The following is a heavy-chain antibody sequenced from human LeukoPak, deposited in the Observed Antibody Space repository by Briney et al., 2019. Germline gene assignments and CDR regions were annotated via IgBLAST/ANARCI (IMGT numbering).Heavy chain of an antibody. CDR2: IKGDGGTT. J-gene: IGHJ4*02. CDR1: GFTFSNYW. V-gene: IGHV3-74*01. D-gene: IGHD2-21*02. Sequence: PGGSLRLSCAASGFTFSNYWMFWVRQAPGKGLVWVSHIKGDGGTTSYAESVKGRFTISRDNAKNTLSLQMSSLGVEDTAVYYCARGGVTAGFDYWGQGTLVTVSS. CDR3: ARGGVTAGFDY.